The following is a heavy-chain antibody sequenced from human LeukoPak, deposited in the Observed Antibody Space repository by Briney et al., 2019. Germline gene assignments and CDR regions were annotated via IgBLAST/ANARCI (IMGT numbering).Heavy chain of an antibody. CDR1: GFTFSSYS. Sequence: GGSLRLSCAASGFTFSSYSMNWVRQAPGKGLEWVSYISSSSSTIYYADSVKGRFTISRDNAKNSLYPQMNSLRAEDTAVYYCARDLQQLGQHNFDYWGQGTLVTVSS. CDR2: ISSSSSTI. CDR3: ARDLQQLGQHNFDY. D-gene: IGHD6-13*01. V-gene: IGHV3-48*01. J-gene: IGHJ4*02.